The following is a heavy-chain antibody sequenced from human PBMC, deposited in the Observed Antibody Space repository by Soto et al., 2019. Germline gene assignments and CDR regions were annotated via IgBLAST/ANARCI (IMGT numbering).Heavy chain of an antibody. D-gene: IGHD6-13*01. CDR2: IYYSGST. Sequence: QVQLQESGPGLVKPSETLSLTCTVSGGSVSSGIYYWSWIRQPPGQGLEWIGYIYYSGSTNYNPSHKSRVTISVDTSKYQFSLKLSSVTAAATAVYYCARDRYSRSWDPYNWFDPRGQGTMVTVSS. V-gene: IGHV4-61*01. CDR1: GGSVSSGIYY. J-gene: IGHJ5*02. CDR3: ARDRYSRSWDPYNWFDP.